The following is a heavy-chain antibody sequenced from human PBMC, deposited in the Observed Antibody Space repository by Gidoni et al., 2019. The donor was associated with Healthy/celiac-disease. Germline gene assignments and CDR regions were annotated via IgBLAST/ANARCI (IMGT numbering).Heavy chain of an antibody. CDR2: IYPGDADT. V-gene: IGHV5-51*01. Sequence: EVQLVQSGVEVKKPGESLKISCKGSGYSFTSYWIGWVRQMPGKGLEWKGIIYPGDADTRYSPSFQGQVTISADKSISTAYLQWSSLKASDTAMYYCARRGYYDSSGYYPPGAFDIWGQGTMVTVSS. J-gene: IGHJ3*02. CDR3: ARRGYYDSSGYYPPGAFDI. CDR1: GYSFTSYW. D-gene: IGHD3-22*01.